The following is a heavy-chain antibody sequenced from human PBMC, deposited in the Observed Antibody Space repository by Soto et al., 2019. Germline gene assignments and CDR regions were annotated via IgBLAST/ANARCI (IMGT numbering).Heavy chain of an antibody. CDR2: INTDGSST. J-gene: IGHJ3*01. CDR3: ASSSGGYSID. D-gene: IGHD3-16*01. CDR1: GFSFSSYW. Sequence: EVQLVESGGGLVQPGGSLRLSCADSGFSFSSYWMHWVRQGPGKGLVWVSRINTDGSSTNYADSVKGRFTISRDNAKNTVYLQRNRLRAEDTAVYYCASSSGGYSIDWGQGTMVTVSS. V-gene: IGHV3-74*01.